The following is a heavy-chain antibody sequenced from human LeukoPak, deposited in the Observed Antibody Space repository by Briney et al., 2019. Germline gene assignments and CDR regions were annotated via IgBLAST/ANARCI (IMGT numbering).Heavy chain of an antibody. CDR1: GDSVSSNSAA. Sequence: SQTLSLTCAISGDSVSSNSAAWNWIRQSPSRGLEWLGRTYYRSKWYNDYAVSVKSRITINPDTPKNQFSLQLNSVTPEDTAVYYCARAGRIAALSAFGAKTDAFDIWGQGTMVTVSS. D-gene: IGHD6-6*01. CDR3: ARAGRIAALSAFGAKTDAFDI. CDR2: TYYRSKWYN. V-gene: IGHV6-1*01. J-gene: IGHJ3*02.